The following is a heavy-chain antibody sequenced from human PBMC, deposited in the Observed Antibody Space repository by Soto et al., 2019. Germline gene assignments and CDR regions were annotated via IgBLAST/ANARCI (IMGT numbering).Heavy chain of an antibody. CDR2: IYHGGST. D-gene: IGHD2-15*01. Sequence: QVRLRESGSGLVKPSQTLSLTCSVSGSSVTRDGNCWPWIRQPPGNGLEFVASIYHGGSTFYNPSLRSRVTISLDRSKNQFSLKLTSVTAADTAVYYCAREVDGDSQCDDWGQGTLVTFSS. V-gene: IGHV4-30-2*01. CDR1: GSSVTRDGNC. CDR3: AREVDGDSQCDD. J-gene: IGHJ4*02.